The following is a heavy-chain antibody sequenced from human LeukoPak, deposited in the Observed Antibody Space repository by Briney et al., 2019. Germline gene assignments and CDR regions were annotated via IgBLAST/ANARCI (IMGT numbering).Heavy chain of an antibody. Sequence: SETLSLTCTVSGYSISSGYYWGWIRQPPGKGLEWIGSIYHSGSTYYNPSLKSRVTISVDTSKNQFSLKLSSVTAADTAVYYCALGIGTFHYFDYWGQGTLVTVSS. D-gene: IGHD3-16*01. CDR1: GYSISSGYY. J-gene: IGHJ4*02. CDR3: ALGIGTFHYFDY. CDR2: IYHSGST. V-gene: IGHV4-38-2*02.